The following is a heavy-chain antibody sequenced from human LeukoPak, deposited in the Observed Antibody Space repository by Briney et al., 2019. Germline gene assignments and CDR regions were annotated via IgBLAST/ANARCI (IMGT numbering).Heavy chain of an antibody. Sequence: PSETLSLTCAVSGGSISSGGYSWSWIRQPPGKGLEWIGYIYHSGSTYYNPSLKGRVTISVDRSKNQFSLKLTSVTAADTAVYYCARGGWELPLHFDYWGQGTLVTASS. J-gene: IGHJ4*02. D-gene: IGHD1-26*01. CDR2: IYHSGST. CDR1: GGSISSGGYS. CDR3: ARGGWELPLHFDY. V-gene: IGHV4-30-2*01.